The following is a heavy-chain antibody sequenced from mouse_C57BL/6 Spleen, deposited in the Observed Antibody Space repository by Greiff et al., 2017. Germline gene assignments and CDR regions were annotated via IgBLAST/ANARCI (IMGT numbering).Heavy chain of an antibody. D-gene: IGHD2-3*01. CDR3: AKKPDGSPTRAMDY. Sequence: QVQLKESGPGLVQPSQSLSITCTVSGFSLTSYGVHWVRQSPGKGLEWLGVIWRGGSTDYNAAFMSRLSITKDNSKGQVFFKMNSLQADDTSIYYCAKKPDGSPTRAMDYWGQGTSVTVSS. V-gene: IGHV2-5*01. CDR1: GFSLTSYG. J-gene: IGHJ4*01. CDR2: IWRGGST.